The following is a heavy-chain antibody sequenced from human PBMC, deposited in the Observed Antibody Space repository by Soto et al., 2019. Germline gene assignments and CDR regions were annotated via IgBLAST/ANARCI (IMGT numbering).Heavy chain of an antibody. J-gene: IGHJ4*02. CDR1: GLTFSSYA. Sequence: GGSLRLSCAASGLTFSSYAMRWVRQAPGKGLEWVAVISYDGSNKYYADSVKGRFTISRDNSKNTLYLQMNSLRAEDTAVHYCARDGQDYYGSGSYPNLFDYWGQGTLVTVSS. V-gene: IGHV3-30-3*01. CDR3: ARDGQDYYGSGSYPNLFDY. D-gene: IGHD3-10*01. CDR2: ISYDGSNK.